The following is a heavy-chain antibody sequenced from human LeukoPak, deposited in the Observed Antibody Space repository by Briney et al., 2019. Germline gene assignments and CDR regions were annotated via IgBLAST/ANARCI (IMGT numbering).Heavy chain of an antibody. Sequence: TGGSLRLSCAASGFSLSNYAMHWVRQTPGKGLERVAVIWYDGSNEYYSEFVKGRFAISRDTSRNTLYLQMNNVRAEDTAVYFCARDPGLRLDSWGQGTLVTVS. V-gene: IGHV3-33*01. J-gene: IGHJ4*02. CDR1: GFSLSNYA. CDR3: ARDPGLRLDS. D-gene: IGHD3-3*01. CDR2: IWYDGSNE.